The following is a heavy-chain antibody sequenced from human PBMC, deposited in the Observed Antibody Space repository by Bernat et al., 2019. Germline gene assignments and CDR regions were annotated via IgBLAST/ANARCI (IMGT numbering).Heavy chain of an antibody. D-gene: IGHD3-16*01. CDR3: ARDRLITFGGGALDY. CDR1: GFTFSSYG. V-gene: IGHV3-33*01. Sequence: QVQLVESGGGVVQPGRSLRLSCAASGFTFSSYGMHWVRQAPGKGLEWVAVIWYDGSNKYYADSVKGRFTISRDNSKNTLYLQMNSLRAEDTAVYYCARDRLITFGGGALDYWGQGTMVTVSS. J-gene: IGHJ4*01. CDR2: IWYDGSNK.